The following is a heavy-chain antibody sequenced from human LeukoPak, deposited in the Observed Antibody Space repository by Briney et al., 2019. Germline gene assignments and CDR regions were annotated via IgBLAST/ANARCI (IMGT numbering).Heavy chain of an antibody. Sequence: GRSLRLSCAASGFTFDDYAMHWVRQAPGKGLEWVSGISRNSGSIGYADSVKGRFTISRDNAKNSLYLQMNSLRAEDTALYYCAKDLGYCSSTSCDYYYGMDVWGQGTTVTVSS. J-gene: IGHJ6*02. CDR1: GFTFDDYA. D-gene: IGHD2-2*01. CDR2: ISRNSGSI. V-gene: IGHV3-9*01. CDR3: AKDLGYCSSTSCDYYYGMDV.